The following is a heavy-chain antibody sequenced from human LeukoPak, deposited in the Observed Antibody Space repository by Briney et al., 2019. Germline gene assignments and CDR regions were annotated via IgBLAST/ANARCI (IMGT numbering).Heavy chain of an antibody. V-gene: IGHV3-21*01. J-gene: IGHJ6*03. D-gene: IGHD6-13*01. CDR1: GFTFSSYS. CDR3: ARSLSLAAAGSYYYYYCMDV. CDR2: ISSSSSYI. Sequence: GGSLRLSCAASGFTFSSYSMNWVRQAPGKGLEWVSPISSSSSYIYYADSVKGRFTISRDNAKSSLYLQMNSLRAEDTAVYYCARSLSLAAAGSYYYYYCMDVWGKGTTVTVSS.